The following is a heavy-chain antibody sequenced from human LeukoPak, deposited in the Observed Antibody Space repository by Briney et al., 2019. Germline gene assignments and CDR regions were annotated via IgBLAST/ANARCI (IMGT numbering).Heavy chain of an antibody. CDR1: GSTFDDYA. CDR3: AKSSGARGYFEDFDY. CDR2: ISWNSGSI. J-gene: IGHJ4*02. D-gene: IGHD3-22*01. V-gene: IGHV3-9*01. Sequence: GRSLRLSCAASGSTFDDYAMHWVRQAPGKGLEWVSGISWNSGSIGYADSVKGRFTISRDNAKNSLYLQMNSLRAEDTALYYCAKSSGARGYFEDFDYWGQGTLVTVSS.